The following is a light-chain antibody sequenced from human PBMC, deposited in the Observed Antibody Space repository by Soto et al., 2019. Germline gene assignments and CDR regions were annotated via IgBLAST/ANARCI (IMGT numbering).Light chain of an antibody. CDR2: DAV. Sequence: VLTQSPGSLSLSPGARATVSCRASQTVTSSYLAWYQQRPGQAPQLLIYDAVKRATGIPDRFSGSESGRDYTLTISRLDPEDSAVYYCQQYGDSITFGGGTKVEIK. CDR3: QQYGDSIT. J-gene: IGKJ4*01. CDR1: QTVTSSY. V-gene: IGKV3-20*01.